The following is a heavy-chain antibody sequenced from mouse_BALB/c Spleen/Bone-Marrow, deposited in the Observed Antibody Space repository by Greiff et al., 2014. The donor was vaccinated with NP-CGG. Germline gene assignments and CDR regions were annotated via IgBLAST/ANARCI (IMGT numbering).Heavy chain of an antibody. J-gene: IGHJ4*01. D-gene: IGHD3-3*01. CDR3: TRSGTLGAMDY. Sequence: EVQGVESGGGLVQPGGSRKLSCAASGFTFSSFGMHWARQAPEKGLEWVAYISSGSSTIYYADTMKGRFTISRDNPKNTLFLQMTSLRSEDTAMYYCTRSGTLGAMDYWGQGTSVTVSS. V-gene: IGHV5-17*02. CDR1: GFTFSSFG. CDR2: ISSGSSTI.